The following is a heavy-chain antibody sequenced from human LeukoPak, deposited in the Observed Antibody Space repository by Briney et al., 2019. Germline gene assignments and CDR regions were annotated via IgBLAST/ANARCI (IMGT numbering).Heavy chain of an antibody. CDR1: GGSFSGYY. D-gene: IGHD6-19*01. V-gene: IGHV4-34*01. CDR3: AREGIAVAGTRPLDY. CDR2: INHSGST. Sequence: SETLSLTCAVYGGSFSGYYWSWIRQPPGKGLEWIGEINHSGSTNYNPSLKSRVTISVDTSKHQFSLKLSSVTAADTAVYYCAREGIAVAGTRPLDYWGQGTLVPVSS. J-gene: IGHJ4*02.